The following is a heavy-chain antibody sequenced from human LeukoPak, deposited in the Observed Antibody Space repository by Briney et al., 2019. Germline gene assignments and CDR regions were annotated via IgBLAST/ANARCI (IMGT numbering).Heavy chain of an antibody. D-gene: IGHD3-22*01. J-gene: IGHJ1*01. V-gene: IGHV4-59*08. CDR3: ARHSYYYDSSGYYQYFQH. CDR1: GGSISSYY. Sequence: SETLSLTCTVSGGSISSYYWSWIRQPPGKGLEWIGYIYYSGSTNYNPSLKSRVTISVDTSKNQFSLKLSSVTAADTAVYYCARHSYYYDSSGYYQYFQHWGQGTLVTVSS. CDR2: IYYSGST.